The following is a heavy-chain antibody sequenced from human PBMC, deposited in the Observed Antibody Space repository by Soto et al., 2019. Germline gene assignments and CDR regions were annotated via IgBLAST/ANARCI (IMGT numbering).Heavy chain of an antibody. V-gene: IGHV1-69*08. CDR3: ARDARLLRYVDWLGMDV. CDR2: IIPILGIA. D-gene: IGHD3-9*01. CDR1: GGTFSSYT. Sequence: QVQLVQSGAEVKKPGSSVKVSCKASGGTFSSYTISWVRQAPGQGLEWMGRIIPILGIANYAQKFQGRVTITAGKSTSTAYMELSSLRSEDTAVYYCARDARLLRYVDWLGMDVWGQGATVTVSS. J-gene: IGHJ6*02.